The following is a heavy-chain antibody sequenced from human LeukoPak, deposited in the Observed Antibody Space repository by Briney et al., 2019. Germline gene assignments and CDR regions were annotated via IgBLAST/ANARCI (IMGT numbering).Heavy chain of an antibody. CDR1: GYTFTSYA. D-gene: IGHD3-9*01. V-gene: IGHV1-3*01. J-gene: IGHJ4*02. CDR3: ARLRYFDWAIDY. CDR2: ISAGNGNT. Sequence: ASVKVSCKASGYTFTSYAMHWVRQAPGQRLEWMGWISAGNGNTKYSQKFQGRVTITRDTSASTAYMELSSLRSEDTAVYYCARLRYFDWAIDYWGQGTLVTVSS.